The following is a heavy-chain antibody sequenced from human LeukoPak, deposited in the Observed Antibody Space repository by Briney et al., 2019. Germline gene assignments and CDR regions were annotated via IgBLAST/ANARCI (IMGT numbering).Heavy chain of an antibody. V-gene: IGHV3-23*01. Sequence: ASGFTFSSYAMSWARRAPGKGLXXVSSIIGSGGFTHYADSVKGRFTISRDNSKNTLFLQMNSLRAEDTAVYYCANFEASGRGFDYWGQGTLVTVSS. J-gene: IGHJ4*02. D-gene: IGHD3-10*01. CDR1: GFTFSSYA. CDR3: ANFEASGRGFDY. CDR2: IIGSGGFT.